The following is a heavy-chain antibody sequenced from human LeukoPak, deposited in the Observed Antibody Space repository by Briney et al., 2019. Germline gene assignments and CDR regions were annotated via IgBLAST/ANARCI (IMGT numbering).Heavy chain of an antibody. CDR2: ISYDGSNK. V-gene: IGHV3-30*18. Sequence: GGSLRLSCAASGFTFSSYSMNWVRQAPGKGLEWVAVISYDGSNKYYADSVKGRFTISRDNSKNTLYLQMNSLRAEDTAVYYCAKGIDSSGYYPFDYWGQGTLVTVSS. CDR3: AKGIDSSGYYPFDY. CDR1: GFTFSSYS. D-gene: IGHD3-22*01. J-gene: IGHJ4*02.